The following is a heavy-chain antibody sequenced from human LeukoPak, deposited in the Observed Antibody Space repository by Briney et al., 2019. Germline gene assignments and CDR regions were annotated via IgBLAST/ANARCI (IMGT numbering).Heavy chain of an antibody. Sequence: ASVRVSCKASGYTFTSYGISWVRQAPGQGLEWMGWISAYNGNTNYAQKLQGRVTMTTDTSTSTAYMELRSLRSDDTAVYYCARDLYPTHYGSGSYFDYWGQGTPVTVSS. CDR3: ARDLYPTHYGSGSYFDY. CDR2: ISAYNGNT. J-gene: IGHJ4*02. D-gene: IGHD3-10*01. CDR1: GYTFTSYG. V-gene: IGHV1-18*01.